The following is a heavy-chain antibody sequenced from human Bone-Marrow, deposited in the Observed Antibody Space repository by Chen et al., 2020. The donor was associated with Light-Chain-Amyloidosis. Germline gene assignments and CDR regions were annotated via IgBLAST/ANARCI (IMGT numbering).Heavy chain of an antibody. Sequence: QLQLQESGPGLVRPSETLSLTCTVSGGSISINSYYWGWIRQPLGKGLEWIGSMSYSVSTYYSPSLKSRVTISVDTPKNQFSLRLNSVTAADTALYYCARMFGFCSGGSCYSAYFDYWGQGALVTVSS. V-gene: IGHV4-39*01. J-gene: IGHJ4*02. CDR1: GGSISINSYY. CDR3: ARMFGFCSGGSCYSAYFDY. D-gene: IGHD2-15*01. CDR2: MSYSVST.